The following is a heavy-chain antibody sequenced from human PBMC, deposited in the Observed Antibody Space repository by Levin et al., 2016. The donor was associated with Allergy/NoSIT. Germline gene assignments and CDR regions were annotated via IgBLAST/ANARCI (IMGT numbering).Heavy chain of an antibody. V-gene: IGHV3-74*01. J-gene: IGHJ5*02. CDR2: INPDGSTI. D-gene: IGHD6-13*01. Sequence: GGSLRLSCAASGFTLSTYWMHWVRQASGKGLVWVSRINPDGSTISYADSVKGRFTISRDNAKNTLYLQMNSLRAEDTAVYYCVREDSSSFPPFYNWLDPWGQGTLVTVSS. CDR1: GFTLSTYW. CDR3: VREDSSSFPPFYNWLDP.